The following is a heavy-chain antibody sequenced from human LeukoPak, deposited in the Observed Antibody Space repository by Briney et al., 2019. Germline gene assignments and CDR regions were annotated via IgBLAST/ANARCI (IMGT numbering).Heavy chain of an antibody. Sequence: RASVKVSCKASGYTFTSYGISWVRQAPGQGLEWMGWISAYNGNTNYAQKLQGRVTMTTDTSTSTAYMELRSLRSDDTAVYYCARAGRAYSSGWYANYWGQGTLVTVSS. CDR2: ISAYNGNT. D-gene: IGHD6-19*01. CDR1: GYTFTSYG. CDR3: ARAGRAYSSGWYANY. V-gene: IGHV1-18*01. J-gene: IGHJ4*02.